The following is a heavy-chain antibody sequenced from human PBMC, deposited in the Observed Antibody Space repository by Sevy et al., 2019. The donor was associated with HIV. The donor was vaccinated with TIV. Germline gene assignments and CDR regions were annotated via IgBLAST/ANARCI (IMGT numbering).Heavy chain of an antibody. D-gene: IGHD1-26*01. V-gene: IGHV3-21*01. CDR1: GFTFSSYS. Sequence: GGSLRLSCAASGFTFSSYSMNWVRQAPGKGLEWVSSISTSSSYTYYADSVKGRFTISRDNAKNSLYLQMNSLGAEDTAVYYCARDEVGGSYWEFDYWGQGTLVTVSS. CDR3: ARDEVGGSYWEFDY. CDR2: ISTSSSYT. J-gene: IGHJ4*02.